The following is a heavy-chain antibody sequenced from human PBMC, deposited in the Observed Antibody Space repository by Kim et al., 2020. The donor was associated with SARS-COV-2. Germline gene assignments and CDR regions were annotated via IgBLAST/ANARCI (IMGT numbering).Heavy chain of an antibody. CDR3: AKGGRSDSSGYKDAFDI. CDR2: ISNNGSNK. V-gene: IGHV3-30*18. CDR1: GFTFSSYG. J-gene: IGHJ3*02. D-gene: IGHD3-22*01. Sequence: GGSLRLSCAASGFTFSSYGMHWVRQAPGKGLEWVSVISNNGSNKNYADSVKGRFTISRDNSKNTLYLQMNSLRAEDTAVYYCAKGGRSDSSGYKDAFDIWGQGTMVTVSS.